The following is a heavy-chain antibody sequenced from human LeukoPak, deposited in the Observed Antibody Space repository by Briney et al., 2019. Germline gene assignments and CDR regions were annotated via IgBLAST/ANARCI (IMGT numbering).Heavy chain of an antibody. CDR3: ARDSYAFDI. J-gene: IGHJ3*02. Sequence: PGGSLRLSCAASGFTFRTSGMNWVRQAPGKGLEWVSYISSSGTTISYAQSVKGRFTITRDNAQNSLTLHMNTLRADDTAVYYCARDSYAFDIWGQGTMVTVSS. CDR2: ISSSGTTI. CDR1: GFTFRTSG. V-gene: IGHV3-48*01.